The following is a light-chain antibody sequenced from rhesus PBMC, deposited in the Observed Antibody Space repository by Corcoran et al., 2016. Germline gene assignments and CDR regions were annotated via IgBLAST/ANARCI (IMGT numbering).Light chain of an antibody. CDR3: LQHSNWPLT. CDR2: GAS. J-gene: IGKJ4*01. V-gene: IGKV3-24*01. Sequence: EIVMTQSPATLSLSPGERATLSCRASQSVSSSLAWYQQKPGQAPRLLINGASRRATGIPDRVSGRGSRTDFTLTISSLEPEDIAVYYCLQHSNWPLTFGGGTKVALK. CDR1: QSVSSS.